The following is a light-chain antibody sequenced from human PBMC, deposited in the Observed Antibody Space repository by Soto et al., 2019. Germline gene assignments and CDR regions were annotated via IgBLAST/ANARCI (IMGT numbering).Light chain of an antibody. CDR3: QQYNINSET. CDR1: QSISSW. J-gene: IGKJ1*01. Sequence: DIQMTQYPSTLSASVGDRVTITCRASQSISSWLAWYQQKPGKAPKLLIYQASSLESGVPSRFSGSGSGTEFTLTISSRQPEEFATEYYQQYNINSETFGQRTKVYI. CDR2: QAS. V-gene: IGKV1-5*03.